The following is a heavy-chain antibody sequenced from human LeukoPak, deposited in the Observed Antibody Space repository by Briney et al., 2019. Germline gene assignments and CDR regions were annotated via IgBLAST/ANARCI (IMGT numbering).Heavy chain of an antibody. CDR1: GGSFSGYY. Sequence: PSETLSLTCAVYGGSFSGYYWSWIRQPPGKGLEWIGYIYYSGGSNYNPYLKSRVTISVDTSKNQFSLKLSSVTAADTAVYYCARARHPNWFDPWGQGTLVTVSS. V-gene: IGHV4-59*01. J-gene: IGHJ5*02. CDR3: ARARHPNWFDP. CDR2: IYYSGGS.